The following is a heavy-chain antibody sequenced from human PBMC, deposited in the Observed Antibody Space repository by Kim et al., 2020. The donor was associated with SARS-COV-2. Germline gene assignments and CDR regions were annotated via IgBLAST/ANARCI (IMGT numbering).Heavy chain of an antibody. Sequence: SETLSLTCTVSGGSISTRSYYWGWIRQPPGKGLQWIGSIYYSGSTYYNPSLQSRVTISVDTSKNQFSLKLSSVTAADTAVYYCARLNGIAAAGLRPDIWGRGTLVSVSS. V-gene: IGHV4-39*01. D-gene: IGHD6-13*01. CDR3: ARLNGIAAAGLRPDI. CDR2: IYYSGST. CDR1: GGSISTRSYY. J-gene: IGHJ2*01.